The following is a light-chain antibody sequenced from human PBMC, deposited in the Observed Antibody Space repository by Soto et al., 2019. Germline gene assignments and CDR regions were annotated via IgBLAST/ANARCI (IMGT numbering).Light chain of an antibody. CDR2: AAS. CDR1: QSVSSSS. Sequence: EIVLTQSPGTLSLSPGERATLSCRASQSVSSSSLAWYQQKPGQAPRLLIYAASSGATGIPDRFSGSGSGTYFTLNISGLETEDSGVYYCQQYGGAPYTFGQGTKLEIK. V-gene: IGKV3-20*01. CDR3: QQYGGAPYT. J-gene: IGKJ2*01.